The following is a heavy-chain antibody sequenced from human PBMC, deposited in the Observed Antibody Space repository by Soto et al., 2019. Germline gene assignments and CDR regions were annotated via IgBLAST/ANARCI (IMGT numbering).Heavy chain of an antibody. CDR3: ARGVTGFGAFDI. J-gene: IGHJ3*02. CDR2: INPNSGGT. D-gene: IGHD3-10*01. CDR1: GYTFTGYY. Sequence: ASVKVSCKASGYTFTGYYMHWVRQAPGQGLEWMGWINPNSGGTNYAQKFQGWVTMTRXTXXSXXXMXLXXLRXDXTAVYYCARGVTGFGAFDIWGQGTMVTVSS. V-gene: IGHV1-2*04.